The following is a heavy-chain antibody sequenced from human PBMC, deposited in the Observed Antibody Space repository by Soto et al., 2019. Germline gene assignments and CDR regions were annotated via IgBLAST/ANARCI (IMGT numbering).Heavy chain of an antibody. V-gene: IGHV2-5*02. CDR1: GFSLSTSRVG. J-gene: IGHJ4*02. CDR3: VHTSGSGNSACFDY. D-gene: IGHD3-10*01. Sequence: QITLKESGPTLVKPTQTLTLTCTFSGFSLSTSRVGVGWIRQPPGKALEWLALIYWDDDKRYSPSLKNRLTITKDTSKKQVVLTMTNADPVDTATYYCVHTSGSGNSACFDYWGQGTLVTVSS. CDR2: IYWDDDK.